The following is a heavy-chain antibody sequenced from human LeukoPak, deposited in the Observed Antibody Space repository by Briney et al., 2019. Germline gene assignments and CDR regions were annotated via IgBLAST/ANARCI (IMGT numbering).Heavy chain of an antibody. Sequence: PGGSLRLSCVASGFTFSDYFMSWIRQAPGKGLEWVAYISSTDGTTNYADSVKGRFTISRDNSKNTLYLQMNSLRAEDTAVYYCAKDIAQGYTFGSIEQDYWGQGTLVTVSS. J-gene: IGHJ4*02. CDR3: AKDIAQGYTFGSIEQDY. CDR1: GFTFSDYF. D-gene: IGHD5-18*01. CDR2: ISSTDGTT. V-gene: IGHV3-11*01.